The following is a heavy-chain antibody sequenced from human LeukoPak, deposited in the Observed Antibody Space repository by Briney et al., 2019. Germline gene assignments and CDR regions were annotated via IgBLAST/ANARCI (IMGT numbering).Heavy chain of an antibody. CDR2: IAWNSGEI. Sequence: GGSLRLSCAASGFTFDDYVMHWVRQAPGKGLEWVSGIAWNSGEIAYADSVKGRFTISRDNAKNSLYLQMNSLRPEDTALYYCAKDRGMVLKGGAWGMDVWGQGTPVTASS. D-gene: IGHD2-8*02. V-gene: IGHV3-9*01. CDR1: GFTFDDYV. CDR3: AKDRGMVLKGGAWGMDV. J-gene: IGHJ6*02.